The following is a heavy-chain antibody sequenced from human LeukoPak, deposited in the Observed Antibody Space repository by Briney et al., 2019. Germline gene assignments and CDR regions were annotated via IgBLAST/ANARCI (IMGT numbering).Heavy chain of an antibody. CDR1: GFTFRLYV. CDR3: ARDVSPIADYCFDY. D-gene: IGHD3-16*02. Sequence: GGSLRLSCAASGFTFRLYVMTWVRQAPGKGLEWVSAITGSGGSIYYADSVRGRFTISRDNSKSTLYLQMNSLRAEDTAVYYCARDVSPIADYCFDYWGQGTLVTVSS. CDR2: ITGSGGSI. V-gene: IGHV3-23*01. J-gene: IGHJ4*02.